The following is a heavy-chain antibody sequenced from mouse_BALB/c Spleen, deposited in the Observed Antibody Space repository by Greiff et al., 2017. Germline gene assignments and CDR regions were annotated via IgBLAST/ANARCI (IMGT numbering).Heavy chain of an antibody. Sequence: VKLQESGAELVRPGSSVKISCKASGYAFSSYWMNWVKQRPGQGLEWIGQIYPGDGDTNYNGKFKGKATLTADKSSSTAYMQLSSLTSEDSAVYFCARRATMITTGFAYWGQGTLVTVSA. V-gene: IGHV1-80*01. CDR1: GYAFSSYW. CDR2: IYPGDGDT. J-gene: IGHJ3*01. D-gene: IGHD2-4*01. CDR3: ARRATMITTGFAY.